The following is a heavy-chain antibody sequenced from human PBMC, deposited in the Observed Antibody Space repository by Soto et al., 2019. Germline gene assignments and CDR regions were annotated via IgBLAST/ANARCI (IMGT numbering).Heavy chain of an antibody. J-gene: IGHJ4*02. CDR2: ISGSAGST. Sequence: EVQLLESGGGVVQPGGSLRLSCAASGFTFSSYAMTWVRQGPGKGLEWVSGISGSAGSTYYADSVKGRFTISRDNSKNTLHLQTHNLRADDSAGYYCAKDVYCSSTSCSFDYWGQGTLVTVSS. CDR3: AKDVYCSSTSCSFDY. D-gene: IGHD2-2*01. V-gene: IGHV3-23*01. CDR1: GFTFSSYA.